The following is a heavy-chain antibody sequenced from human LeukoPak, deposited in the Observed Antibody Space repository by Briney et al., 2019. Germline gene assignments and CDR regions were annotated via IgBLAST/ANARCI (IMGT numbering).Heavy chain of an antibody. CDR3: ARCRQTGDTKDWDAFDI. CDR2: VYDRGSN. CDR1: GGSISSSSYC. V-gene: IGHV4-39*07. J-gene: IGHJ3*02. D-gene: IGHD7-27*01. Sequence: SGTLCLTCAVSGGSISSSSYCWGWIRQPPGKGREWVGSVYDRGSNYYNPSLKSRVTISVDTSKNQFSLKLSSVTAADTAVYYCARCRQTGDTKDWDAFDIWGQGTMVTVSS.